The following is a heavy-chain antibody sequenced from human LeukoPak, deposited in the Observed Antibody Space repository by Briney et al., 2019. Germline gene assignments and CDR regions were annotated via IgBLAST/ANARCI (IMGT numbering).Heavy chain of an antibody. CDR3: ARNGSPYSSSWGANNAPS. CDR1: GGSISSGGYY. D-gene: IGHD6-13*01. V-gene: IGHV4-31*03. Sequence: KTSETLSLTCTVSGGSISSGGYYWSWIRQHPGKGLEWIGYIYYSGSTYYNPSLKSRVTISVDTSKNQFSLKLSSVTAADTAVYYCARNGSPYSSSWGANNAPSWGQGTLVTVSS. CDR2: IYYSGST. J-gene: IGHJ5*02.